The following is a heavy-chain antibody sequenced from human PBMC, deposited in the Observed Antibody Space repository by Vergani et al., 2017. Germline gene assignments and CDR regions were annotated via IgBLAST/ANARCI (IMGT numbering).Heavy chain of an antibody. CDR1: GFPLSNYD. J-gene: IGHJ4*02. Sequence: QVQLMESGGGVVQRGGSLRLSCATSGFPLSNYDMQWIRQGPGKGLEFVAFIQFDGSNQYYADSVKGRFTLSRDFSKNTLYLQMNSLRTDDTATYYCAKHFRGWGIDYWGKGTQVIVSS. D-gene: IGHD3-16*01. CDR2: IQFDGSNQ. V-gene: IGHV3-30*02. CDR3: AKHFRGWGIDY.